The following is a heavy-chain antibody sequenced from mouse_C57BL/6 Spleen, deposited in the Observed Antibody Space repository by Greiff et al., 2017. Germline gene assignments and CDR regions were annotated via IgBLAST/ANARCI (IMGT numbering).Heavy chain of an antibody. CDR2: IYPGSGSS. CDR3: ARGGGYYVPWYFDV. Sequence: QVQLQQPGAELVKPGASVKMSCTASGYTFTSYWITWVQQRPGQGLEWLGDIYPGSGSSNYNEKFTSKGTLNVATSSSTAYMQLSSLTSEDPAVYYCARGGGYYVPWYFDVWGTGTTVTVSS. V-gene: IGHV1-55*01. D-gene: IGHD2-3*01. CDR1: GYTFTSYW. J-gene: IGHJ1*03.